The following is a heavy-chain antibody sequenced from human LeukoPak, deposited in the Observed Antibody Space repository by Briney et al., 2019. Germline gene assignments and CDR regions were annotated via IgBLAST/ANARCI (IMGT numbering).Heavy chain of an antibody. V-gene: IGHV4-39*01. J-gene: IGHJ5*02. Sequence: PSETLSLTCTVSGGSISSSSYYWGWIRQPPGKGLEWIGSICYSGSTYYNPSLKSRVTISVDTSKNQFSLKLSSVTAADTAVYHCARSLKLAKLMGRPTQNWFDPWGQGTLVTVSS. CDR1: GGSISSSSYY. CDR3: ARSLKLAKLMGRPTQNWFDP. CDR2: ICYSGST. D-gene: IGHD6-13*01.